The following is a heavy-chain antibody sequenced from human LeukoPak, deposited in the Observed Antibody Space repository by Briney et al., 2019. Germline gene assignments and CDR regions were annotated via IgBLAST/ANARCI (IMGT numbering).Heavy chain of an antibody. CDR3: ARATSYGRFDY. CDR2: ISSTSSI. Sequence: GGSLRLSCAASGFTFSSYNMNWVRRAPGKGLEWVSYISSTSSIYYADSVKGRFTVSRDNAKNSLYLQMNSLRAEDTALYYCARATSYGRFDYWGQGTLVTVSS. D-gene: IGHD3-10*01. CDR1: GFTFSSYN. V-gene: IGHV3-48*01. J-gene: IGHJ4*02.